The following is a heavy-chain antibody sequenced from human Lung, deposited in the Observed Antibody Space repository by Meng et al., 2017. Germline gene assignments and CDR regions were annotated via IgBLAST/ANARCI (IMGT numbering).Heavy chain of an antibody. J-gene: IGHJ4*02. CDR2: INAVFGTT. D-gene: IGHD2-2*01. CDR1: GGIFSNYV. Sequence: SVKVSCKALGGIFSNYVIGWVRQAPGQGLEWMGGINAVFGTTNYAQKFQGRVTITTDESTSTVYMELTRLTSEDTAVYFCARKAGNCISTTCYSLDYCGQATLVTVSS. CDR3: ARKAGNCISTTCYSLDY. V-gene: IGHV1-69*05.